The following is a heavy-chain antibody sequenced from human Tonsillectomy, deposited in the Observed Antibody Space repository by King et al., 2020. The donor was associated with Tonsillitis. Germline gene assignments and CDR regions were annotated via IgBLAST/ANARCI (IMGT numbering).Heavy chain of an antibody. CDR2: INTYTGDT. D-gene: IGHD6-19*01. CDR3: ARDQRLNRGYTSGWYGAY. V-gene: IGHV1-18*01. CDR1: AYMFTTYG. Sequence: VQLVQSGAEVKKPGASVKVSCKAPAYMFTTYGMSWVRQAPGQRPEWMGWINTYTGDTDYAQRFQGRVTVTRVTSTSTVYMELRNLRSDDTAIYYCARDQRLNRGYTSGWYGAYWGQGTLVTVSS. J-gene: IGHJ4*02.